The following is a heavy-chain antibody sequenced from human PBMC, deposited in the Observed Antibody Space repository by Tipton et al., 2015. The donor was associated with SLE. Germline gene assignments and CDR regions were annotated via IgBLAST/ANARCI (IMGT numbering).Heavy chain of an antibody. V-gene: IGHV3-48*01. CDR1: GFTFSSYA. D-gene: IGHD4-17*01. CDR2: ISSSSSTI. Sequence: SLRLSCSASGFTFSSYAMHWVRQAPGKGLEWVSYISSSSSTIYYADSVKGRFTISRDNSKNTLYLQMNSLRAEDTAVYYCAKGENYGEPWGQGTMVTVSS. CDR3: AKGENYGEP. J-gene: IGHJ3*01.